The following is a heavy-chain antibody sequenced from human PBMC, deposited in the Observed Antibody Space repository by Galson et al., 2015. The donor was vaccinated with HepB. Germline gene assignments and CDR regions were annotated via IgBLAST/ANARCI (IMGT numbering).Heavy chain of an antibody. CDR1: GGSFSGYY. CDR3: ARGTLPDY. Sequence: ETLSLTCAVYGGSFSGYYWSWIRQPPGKGLEWIGEINHSGSTNYNPSLKSRVTISVDTSKNQFSLKLSSVTAADTAVYYCARGTLPDYWGQGTLVTVSS. V-gene: IGHV4-34*01. J-gene: IGHJ4*02. CDR2: INHSGST.